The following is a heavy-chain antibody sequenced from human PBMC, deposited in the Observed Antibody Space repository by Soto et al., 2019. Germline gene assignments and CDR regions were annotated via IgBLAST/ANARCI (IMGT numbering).Heavy chain of an antibody. V-gene: IGHV1-18*01. J-gene: IGHJ6*02. D-gene: IGHD3-16*01. CDR3: ARMGDVPYYYYGLDV. CDR2: ISGYNANT. CDR1: GYSFTRYG. Sequence: QVQLVQSGAEVKKPGASVKVSCKASGYSFTRYGISWVRQAPGQGLEWMGWISGYNANTNYPENLQGRVTMTTDTSTSTDYMELRTLISDDTGVYYCARMGDVPYYYYGLDVWGQGTTVTVSS.